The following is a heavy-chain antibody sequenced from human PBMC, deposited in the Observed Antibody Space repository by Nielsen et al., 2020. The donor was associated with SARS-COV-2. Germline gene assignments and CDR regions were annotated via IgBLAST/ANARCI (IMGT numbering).Heavy chain of an antibody. V-gene: IGHV1-24*01. CDR1: GYTLTELS. Sequence: ASVKVSCTVSGYTLTELSMHWVRPAPGKGLEWMGGFDPEDGETIYAQKFQGRVTMTEDTSTDTAYMELSSLRSEDTAVYYCATDPGGNSAGWSQGTLVTVSS. CDR3: ATDPGGNSAG. CDR2: FDPEDGET. D-gene: IGHD4-23*01. J-gene: IGHJ4*02.